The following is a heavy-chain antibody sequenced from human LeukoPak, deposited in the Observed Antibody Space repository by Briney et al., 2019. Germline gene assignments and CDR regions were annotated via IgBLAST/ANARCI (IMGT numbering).Heavy chain of an antibody. CDR1: GGSISSYY. Sequence: PSETLSLTCTVSGGSISSYYWSWIRQPPGKGLEWIEYIYTSGSTNYNPSLKSRVTISVDTSKNQFSLKLSSVTAADTAVYYCARHNGDVGWFDYWGQGTLVTVSS. CDR3: ARHNGDVGWFDY. CDR2: IYTSGST. D-gene: IGHD1-14*01. V-gene: IGHV4-4*09. J-gene: IGHJ4*02.